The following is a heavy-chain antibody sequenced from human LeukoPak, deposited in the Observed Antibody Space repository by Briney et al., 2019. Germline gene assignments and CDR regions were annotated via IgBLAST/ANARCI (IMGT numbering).Heavy chain of an antibody. V-gene: IGHV3-23*01. CDR1: GFTFSSYA. J-gene: IGHJ4*02. D-gene: IGHD3-22*01. Sequence: PGGSLRLSCAASGFTFSSYAMSWVRQAPGKGLEWVSAISGSGGSTYYADSVEGRFTISRDNSKNTLYLQMNSLRAEDTAVYYCAKTSNYYDSSGYYFWGQGTLVTVSS. CDR3: AKTSNYYDSSGYYF. CDR2: ISGSGGST.